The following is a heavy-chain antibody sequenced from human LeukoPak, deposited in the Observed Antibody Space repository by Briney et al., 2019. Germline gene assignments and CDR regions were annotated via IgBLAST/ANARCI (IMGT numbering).Heavy chain of an antibody. CDR3: AKGEYYYDSSGYGDYFDY. D-gene: IGHD3-22*01. CDR2: ISGSGGST. V-gene: IGHV3-23*01. J-gene: IGHJ4*02. CDR1: GFTFSSYA. Sequence: PGGSLRLSCAASGFTFSSYAMSWVRQAPGKGLEWVSAISGSGGSTYYADSVKGRFTISRDNSKNTLYLQMNSLRAEDTAVYYCAKGEYYYDSSGYGDYFDYWGQGTLVTVSS.